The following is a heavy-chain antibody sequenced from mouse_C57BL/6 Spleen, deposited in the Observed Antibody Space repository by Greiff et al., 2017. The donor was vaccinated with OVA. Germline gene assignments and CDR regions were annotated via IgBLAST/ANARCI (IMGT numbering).Heavy chain of an antibody. Sequence: VQLQQSGPELVKPGASVKISCKASGYTFTDYYMNWVKQSHGKSLEWIGDINPKNGGTSYNQKFKGKATLTVDKSSSTAYMELRSLTSEDSAVYYCARVHYGSSYYFDYWGQGTTLTVSS. J-gene: IGHJ2*01. CDR1: GYTFTDYY. V-gene: IGHV1-26*01. CDR2: INPKNGGT. CDR3: ARVHYGSSYYFDY. D-gene: IGHD1-1*01.